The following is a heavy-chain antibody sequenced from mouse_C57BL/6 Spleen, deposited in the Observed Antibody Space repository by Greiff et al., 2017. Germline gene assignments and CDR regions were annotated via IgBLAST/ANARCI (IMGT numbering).Heavy chain of an antibody. V-gene: IGHV6-6*01. CDR2: IRNKANNHAT. CDR1: GFTFSDAW. D-gene: IGHD1-1*01. CDR3: TRITTVVEGYFDV. J-gene: IGHJ1*03. Sequence: EVMLVESGGGLVQPGGSMKLSCAASGFTFSDAWMDWVRQSPETGLEWVAEIRNKANNHATYYAESVKGRFTISRDDSKSSVYLQMNSLRAEDTGIYYCTRITTVVEGYFDVWGTGTTVTVSS.